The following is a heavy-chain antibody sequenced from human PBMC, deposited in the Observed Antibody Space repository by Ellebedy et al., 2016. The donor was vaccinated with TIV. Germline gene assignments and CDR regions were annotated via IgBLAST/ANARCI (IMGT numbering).Heavy chain of an antibody. D-gene: IGHD6-19*01. V-gene: IGHV3-7*04. CDR1: GFTFSSYW. CDR3: ARDQWRIFDY. CDR2: IKEDGSDK. Sequence: PGGSLRLSCAGSGFTFSSYWMGRVRQAPGKGLEWVANIKEDGSDKYYVDSVKGRFTISRGNAKNSLYLQMNSLRVEDTAVYYCARDQWRIFDYWGQGALVTVSS. J-gene: IGHJ4*02.